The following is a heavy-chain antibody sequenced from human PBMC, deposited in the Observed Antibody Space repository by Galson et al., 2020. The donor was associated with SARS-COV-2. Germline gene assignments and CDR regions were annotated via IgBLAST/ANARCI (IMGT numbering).Heavy chain of an antibody. J-gene: IGHJ6*02. CDR2: INPNSGGT. V-gene: IGHV1-2*02. D-gene: IGHD3-3*01. CDR1: GYTFTGYY. Sequence: GESLKISCKASGYTFTGYYMHWVRQAPGQGLEWMGWINPNSGGTNYAQKFQGRVTMTRDTSISTAYMELSRLRSDDTAVYYCARGSRPYTIFGVVIQGGSRSSGMDVWGQGTTVTVSS. CDR3: ARGSRPYTIFGVVIQGGSRSSGMDV.